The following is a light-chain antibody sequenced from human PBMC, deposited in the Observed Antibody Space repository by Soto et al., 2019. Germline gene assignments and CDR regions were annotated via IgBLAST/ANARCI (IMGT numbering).Light chain of an antibody. V-gene: IGLV1-40*01. CDR3: QSYDSSLSGVV. CDR2: GNS. CDR1: SSNIGAGYD. J-gene: IGLJ2*01. Sequence: QSVLTPPPSVSGAPGQRVTISCTGSSSNIGAGYDVHWYQQLPGTAPKLLIYGNSNRPSGVPDRFSGSKSGTSASLAITGLQAEDEAEYYCQSYDSSLSGVVFGGGTKRTVL.